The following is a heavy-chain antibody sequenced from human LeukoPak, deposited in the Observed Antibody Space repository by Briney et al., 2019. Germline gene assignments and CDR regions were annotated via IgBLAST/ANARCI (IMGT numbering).Heavy chain of an antibody. CDR2: IYYSGST. CDR1: GGSISSGGYY. V-gene: IGHV4-31*03. Sequence: SSETLSLTCTVSGGSISSGGYYWSWIRQHPGKGLEWIVYIYYSGSTYYNPSLKSRVTILVDTSKNQFSLKLSSVTAADTAVYYCARSGGDYEYWYFDLWGRGTLVTVSS. D-gene: IGHD4-17*01. J-gene: IGHJ2*01. CDR3: ARSGGDYEYWYFDL.